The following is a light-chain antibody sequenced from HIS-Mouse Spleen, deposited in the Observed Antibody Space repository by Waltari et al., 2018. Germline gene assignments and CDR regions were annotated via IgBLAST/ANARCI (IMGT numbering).Light chain of an antibody. CDR3: CSYAGSSTYV. V-gene: IGLV2-23*01. Sequence: QSALTQPASVSGSPGQSITISCTGTSSDVGSYNLVSWYQQHPGKAPKPMIYEGSQRPSGVANRFSGSKSGNTASLTISGLQAEDEADYYCCSYAGSSTYVFGTGTKVTVL. CDR2: EGS. CDR1: SSDVGSYNL. J-gene: IGLJ1*01.